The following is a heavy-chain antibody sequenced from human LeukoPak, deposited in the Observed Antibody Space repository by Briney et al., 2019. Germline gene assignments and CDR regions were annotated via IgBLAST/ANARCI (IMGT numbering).Heavy chain of an antibody. D-gene: IGHD3-9*01. Sequence: SGGSLRLSCAASGFSFSKYWMHWVRQTPEEGLVWVARIKEDGTYTSYADSVKGRFTISRDNARNTVFLQMNSLRAEDTAVYYCARDFDMGITPGDDFDFWGQGTLVTVSS. CDR3: ARDFDMGITPGDDFDF. CDR2: IKEDGTYT. J-gene: IGHJ4*02. CDR1: GFSFSKYW. V-gene: IGHV3-74*01.